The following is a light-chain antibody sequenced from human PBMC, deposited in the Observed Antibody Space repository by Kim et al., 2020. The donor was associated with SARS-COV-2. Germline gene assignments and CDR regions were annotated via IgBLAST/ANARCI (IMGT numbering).Light chain of an antibody. CDR3: AAWDDSLNGWV. CDR1: SSNIGSNT. CDR2: SNN. Sequence: ELTQPPSASGTPGQRVTISCSGSSSNIGSNTVNWYQQLPGTAPKLLIYSNNQRPSGVPDRFSGSKSGTSASLAISGLQSEDEADYYCAAWDDSLNGWVFGGGTQMTVL. J-gene: IGLJ3*02. V-gene: IGLV1-44*01.